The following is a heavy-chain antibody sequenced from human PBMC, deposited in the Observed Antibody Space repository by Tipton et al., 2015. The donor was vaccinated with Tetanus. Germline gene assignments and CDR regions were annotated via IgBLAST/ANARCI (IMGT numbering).Heavy chain of an antibody. Sequence: GLVKPSGTLSLTCAVSGGSIRSSNWWSWVRQTPGKGLEWTGEIYHSGTTNYNPSLKSRVTMSVDNSKNQFSLKLNSVTAADTAVYYCARESITIFGVVSIDYWGQGILVIVSA. CDR2: IYHSGTT. CDR1: GGSIRSSNW. V-gene: IGHV4-4*02. D-gene: IGHD3-3*01. J-gene: IGHJ4*02. CDR3: ARESITIFGVVSIDY.